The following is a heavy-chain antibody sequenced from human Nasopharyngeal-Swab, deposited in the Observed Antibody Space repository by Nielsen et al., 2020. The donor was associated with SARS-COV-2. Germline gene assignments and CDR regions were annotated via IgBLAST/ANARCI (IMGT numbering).Heavy chain of an antibody. CDR1: GYSISSDNY. Sequence: SETLSLTCAVSGYSISSDNYWAWLRQSSGTGLEWIGSVYHSGSTYYNPSIKSRATISVDSSNNQFSLKLTSVTAADTAVYYCGRHGAGTGGNRVYYYYYVNVWGKGTTVTVSS. CDR2: VYHSGST. CDR3: GRHGAGTGGNRVYYYYYVNV. D-gene: IGHD1-1*01. V-gene: IGHV4-38-2*01. J-gene: IGHJ6*03.